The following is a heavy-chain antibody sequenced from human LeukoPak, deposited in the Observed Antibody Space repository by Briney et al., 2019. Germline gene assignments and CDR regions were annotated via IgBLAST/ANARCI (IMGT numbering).Heavy chain of an antibody. J-gene: IGHJ4*02. CDR1: GFTFGSYA. V-gene: IGHV3-23*01. CDR3: AKSIDGIFDY. D-gene: IGHD1-14*01. Sequence: PGGSLRLSCAASGFTFGSYAMSWVRQAPGKGLEWVSAISISGGSTYYADSVKGRFTISRDNSKNTLYLQMNSLRAEDTAVYYCAKSIDGIFDYWGQGTLVTVSS. CDR2: ISISGGST.